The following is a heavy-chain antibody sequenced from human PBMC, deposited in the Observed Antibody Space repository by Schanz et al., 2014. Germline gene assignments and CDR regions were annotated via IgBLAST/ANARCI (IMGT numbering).Heavy chain of an antibody. Sequence: EVQVVESGGGLVRPGGSLRLSCSGFTVSAYSANWVRQAPGKGLEWVSYIGGSGSDTYYADSVKGRFTISRDNSKNTLFLQMNSLRAEDTAVYYCAKDGVEAVATVWGQGILVTVSS. V-gene: IGHV3-21*02. CDR2: IGGSGSDT. CDR3: AKDGVEAVATV. CDR1: GFTVSAYS. D-gene: IGHD5-12*01. J-gene: IGHJ4*02.